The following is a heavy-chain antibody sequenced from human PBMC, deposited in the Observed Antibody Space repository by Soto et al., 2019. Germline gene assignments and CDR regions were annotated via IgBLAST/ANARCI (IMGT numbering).Heavy chain of an antibody. CDR1: GYTFTSYG. CDR2: ISAYNGNT. Sequence: ASVKVSCKASGYTFTSYGVSWLRQAPGQGLEWMGWISAYNGNTNYAQKLQGRVTMTTDTSTSTAYMELRSLRSDDTAVYYCARVRQYYDILTGTNWFDPWGQGTLVTVSS. D-gene: IGHD3-9*01. J-gene: IGHJ5*02. CDR3: ARVRQYYDILTGTNWFDP. V-gene: IGHV1-18*01.